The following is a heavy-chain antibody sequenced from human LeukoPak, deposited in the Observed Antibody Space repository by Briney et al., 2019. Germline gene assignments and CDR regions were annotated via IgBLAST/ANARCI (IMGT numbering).Heavy chain of an antibody. V-gene: IGHV3-13*01. CDR2: IGTGGDT. CDR1: GFPFGSYD. D-gene: IGHD6-13*01. Sequence: GGSLRLSCAASGFPFGSYDMHWVRQPTGKGLEWVSAIGTGGDTYYPDSVKGRFTVVRENARNTMYLQLSSLGAGDTAMYYCARRSAAAGVDGFDIWGQGTMVIVSS. CDR3: ARRSAAAGVDGFDI. J-gene: IGHJ3*02.